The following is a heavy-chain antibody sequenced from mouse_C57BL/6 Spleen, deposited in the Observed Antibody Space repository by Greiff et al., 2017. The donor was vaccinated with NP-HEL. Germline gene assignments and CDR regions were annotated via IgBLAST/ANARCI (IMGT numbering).Heavy chain of an antibody. J-gene: IGHJ2*01. CDR2: IDPEDGET. V-gene: IGHV14-2*01. D-gene: IGHD1-1*01. CDR1: GFNIKDYY. Sequence: DVKLVESGAELVKPGASVKLSCTASGFNIKDYYMHWVKQRTEQGLEWIGRIDPEDGETKYAPKFQGKATITADTSSNTAYLQLSSLTSEDTAVYYCAPYYYGSSYYFDYWGQGTTLTVSS. CDR3: APYYYGSSYYFDY.